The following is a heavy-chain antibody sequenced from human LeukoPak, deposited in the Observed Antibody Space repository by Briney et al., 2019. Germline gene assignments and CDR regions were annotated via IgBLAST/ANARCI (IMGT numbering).Heavy chain of an antibody. CDR2: INHSGST. Sequence: SETLSLTCAVYGESFSGYYWSWIRQPPGKGLEWIGEINHSGSTNYNPSLKSRVTISVDTSKNQFSLKLSSVTAADTAVYYCARGSPSGYFDYWGQGTLVTVSS. J-gene: IGHJ4*02. V-gene: IGHV4-34*01. D-gene: IGHD1-26*01. CDR1: GESFSGYY. CDR3: ARGSPSGYFDY.